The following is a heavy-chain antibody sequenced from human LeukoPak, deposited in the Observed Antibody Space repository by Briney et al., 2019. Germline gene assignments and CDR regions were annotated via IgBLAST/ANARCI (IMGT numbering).Heavy chain of an antibody. CDR3: ARSILYCSSTSCYTEYYYGMDV. CDR1: GFTFSSYG. D-gene: IGHD2-2*02. J-gene: IGHJ6*02. V-gene: IGHV3-33*01. Sequence: GRSLRLSCAASGFTFSSYGMHWVRQAPGKGLEWVAVIWYDGSNKYYADSVKGRFTISRDNSKNTLYLQMNSLRAEDTALYHCARSILYCSSTSCYTEYYYGMDVWGQGTTVTVSS. CDR2: IWYDGSNK.